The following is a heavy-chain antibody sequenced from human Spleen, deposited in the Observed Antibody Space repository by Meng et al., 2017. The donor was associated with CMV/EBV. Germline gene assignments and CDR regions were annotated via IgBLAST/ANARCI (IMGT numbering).Heavy chain of an antibody. CDR3: ARNFRYNYGLDF. V-gene: IGHV3-48*03. CDR2: ISATGSTI. J-gene: IGHJ4*02. D-gene: IGHD5-18*01. Sequence: GESLKISCAASGFTFDNYEVNWVRQAPGKGLEWLSFISATGSTIYYADSVKGRFTISRDNAKNSLYLQMNSLRAEDTALYYCARNFRYNYGLDFWGQGTLVTVSS. CDR1: GFTFDNYE.